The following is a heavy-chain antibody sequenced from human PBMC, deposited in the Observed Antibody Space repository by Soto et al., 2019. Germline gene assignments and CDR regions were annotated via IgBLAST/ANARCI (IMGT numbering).Heavy chain of an antibody. D-gene: IGHD3-16*01. CDR3: ASGGHVDY. J-gene: IGHJ4*02. CDR2: IKYDGGAK. V-gene: IGHV3-7*05. CDR1: GFTFNIYT. Sequence: PGGSLRLSCAASGFTFNIYTMNWVRQAPGKGLEWVANIKYDGGAKHYVDSVKGRFTISRDNAKNSLYLQMNGLSAEDTAVYYCASGGHVDYCGQGTQVTVSS.